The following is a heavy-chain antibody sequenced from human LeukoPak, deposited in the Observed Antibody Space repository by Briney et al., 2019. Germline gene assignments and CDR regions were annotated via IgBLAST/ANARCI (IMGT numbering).Heavy chain of an antibody. CDR1: GFTFSSYE. Sequence: SGGSLRLSCAASGFTFSSYEMNWVRQAPGKGLEWVSSISSSSSYIYYADSVKGRFTISRDNAKNSLYLQMNSLRAEDTAVYYCARVWLNNWFDPWGQGTLVTVSS. CDR2: ISSSSSYI. D-gene: IGHD5-18*01. CDR3: ARVWLNNWFDP. J-gene: IGHJ5*02. V-gene: IGHV3-21*01.